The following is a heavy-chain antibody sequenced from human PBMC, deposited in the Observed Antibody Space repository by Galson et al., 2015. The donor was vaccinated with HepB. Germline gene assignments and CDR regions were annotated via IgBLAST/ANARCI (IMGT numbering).Heavy chain of an antibody. CDR2: SRNKANSYSA. J-gene: IGHJ5*01. V-gene: IGHV3-72*01. CDR3: SRPFSGWFDS. CDR1: GFILTDYY. Sequence: SLRLSCAASGFILTDYYMDWVRQAPGKGLEWVGRSRNKANSYSAEYAASVKGRFSISRDESKNSMYLQMNSLKTEDTAMYYCSRPFSGWFDSWGPGTLVTVSS.